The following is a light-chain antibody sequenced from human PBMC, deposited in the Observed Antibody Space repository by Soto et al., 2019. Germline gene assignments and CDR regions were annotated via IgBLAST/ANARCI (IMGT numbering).Light chain of an antibody. V-gene: IGKV3-15*01. CDR2: DAS. CDR1: QSVRSK. J-gene: IGKJ5*01. Sequence: EIVMTQSQGTLSVSPGERATLSCSASQSVRSKLAWYQQKPGQAPRLLIYDASKRATGIPARFSGSGSGTEFTLPIRSLQSEDFAVYYWQQYNNWPPITFGQGTRLEI. CDR3: QQYNNWPPIT.